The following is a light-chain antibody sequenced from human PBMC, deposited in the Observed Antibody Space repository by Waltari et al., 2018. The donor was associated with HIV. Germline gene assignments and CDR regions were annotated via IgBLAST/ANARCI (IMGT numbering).Light chain of an antibody. CDR3: HQYLSPPHT. V-gene: IGKV4-1*01. CDR1: QSVFGNSHGKNY. CDR2: WAS. Sequence: IVMTQSPEYLVFSLGETATINCKSRQSVFGNSHGKNYLAWFQQKPGQPPQMLMYWASTRESGVPDRFSGSGSETDFTLTIDGLQAEDVAVYFCHQYLSPPHTFGRGTKLEIK. J-gene: IGKJ2*01.